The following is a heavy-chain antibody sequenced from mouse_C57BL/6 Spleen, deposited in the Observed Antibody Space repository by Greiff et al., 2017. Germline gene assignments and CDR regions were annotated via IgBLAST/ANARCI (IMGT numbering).Heavy chain of an antibody. J-gene: IGHJ1*03. D-gene: IGHD1-1*01. CDR3: ARYYGSRGDFDV. CDR1: GYTFTDYY. Sequence: QVQLQQSGAELVRPGAPVKLSCKASGYTFTDYYINWVKQRPGQGLEWIARIYPGSGNTYYNEKFKGKATLTAEKSSSTAYMQLSSLTCEDSAVYFCARYYGSRGDFDVWGTGTTVTVSS. V-gene: IGHV1-76*01. CDR2: IYPGSGNT.